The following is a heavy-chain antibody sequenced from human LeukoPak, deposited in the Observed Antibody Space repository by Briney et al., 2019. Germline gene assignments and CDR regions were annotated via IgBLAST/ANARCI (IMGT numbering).Heavy chain of an antibody. Sequence: ASVKVSCKASGYTFTSYYMHWVRQAPGQELEWMGWINPNSGGTNYAQKFQGRVTMTRDTSISTAYMELSRLRSDDTAVYYCARPHRYYYDSSGYYYRYWGQGTLVTVSS. V-gene: IGHV1-2*02. CDR1: GYTFTSYY. CDR2: INPNSGGT. CDR3: ARPHRYYYDSSGYYYRY. J-gene: IGHJ4*02. D-gene: IGHD3-22*01.